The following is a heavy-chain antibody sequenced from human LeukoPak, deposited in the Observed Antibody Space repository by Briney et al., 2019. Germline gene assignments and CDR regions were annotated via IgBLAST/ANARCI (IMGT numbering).Heavy chain of an antibody. CDR3: ARDLGLSNRFDP. V-gene: IGHV1-3*01. J-gene: IGHJ5*02. D-gene: IGHD7-27*01. CDR1: GYTFTSYA. CDR2: INAGNGNT. Sequence: ASVKVSCKASGYTFTSYAMHWVRQAPGQRLEWMGWINAGNGNTKYSQKFQGRVTITRDTSASTAYMELSSLRSEDTAVYYCARDLGLSNRFDPWGQGTLVTVSS.